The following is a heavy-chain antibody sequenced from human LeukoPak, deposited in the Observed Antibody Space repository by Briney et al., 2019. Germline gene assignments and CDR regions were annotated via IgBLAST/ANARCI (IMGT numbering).Heavy chain of an antibody. D-gene: IGHD3-10*01. CDR2: INHSGST. Sequence: SETLSLTCAVYGVSFSGYYWSWIRQPPGKGLEWIGEINHSGSTNYNPSLKSRVTISVDTSKNQFSLKLSSVTAADTAVYYCARAGGITMVRGVPSYYYYYYMDVWGKGTTVTVSS. CDR3: ARAGGITMVRGVPSYYYYYYMDV. CDR1: GVSFSGYY. V-gene: IGHV4-34*01. J-gene: IGHJ6*03.